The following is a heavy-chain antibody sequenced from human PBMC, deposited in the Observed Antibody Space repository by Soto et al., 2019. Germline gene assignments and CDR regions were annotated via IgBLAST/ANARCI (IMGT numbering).Heavy chain of an antibody. Sequence: PGGSLRLSCAASGLTFRSYWMHWVRQAPGKGLVWVSRINTDGSVAMYVDSVKGRFTISRDTSKNTLFLQMNSLRAEDTAVYYCAKDRYGDYGGIDYWGQGTMVTVSS. CDR3: AKDRYGDYGGIDY. V-gene: IGHV3-74*03. D-gene: IGHD4-17*01. CDR1: GLTFRSYW. J-gene: IGHJ4*02. CDR2: INTDGSVA.